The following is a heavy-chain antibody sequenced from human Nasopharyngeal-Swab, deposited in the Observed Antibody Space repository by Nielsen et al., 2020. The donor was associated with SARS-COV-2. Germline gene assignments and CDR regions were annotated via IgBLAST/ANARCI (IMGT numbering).Heavy chain of an antibody. J-gene: IGHJ6*02. CDR1: GGTFSSYA. D-gene: IGHD2-15*01. Sequence: AVKVSCKASGGTFSSYAISWVRQAPGQGREWMGRIIPILGIANYAQKFQGRVTITADKSTSTAYMELSSLRSEDTAVYYCARRSDCSGGSCYSLYYYYGMDVWGQGTTVTVSS. CDR3: ARRSDCSGGSCYSLYYYYGMDV. V-gene: IGHV1-69*04. CDR2: IIPILGIA.